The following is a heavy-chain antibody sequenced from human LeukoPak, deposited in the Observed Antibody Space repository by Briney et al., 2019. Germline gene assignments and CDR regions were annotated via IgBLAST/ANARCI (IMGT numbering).Heavy chain of an antibody. V-gene: IGHV3-30*02. CDR2: IPYDGSNK. CDR1: GFTFSNYG. Sequence: GGSLRLSCAASGFTFSNYGMHWVRQAPGKGLEWVAFIPYDGSNKYYADSLQGRFTISRDNSKNTLYLQMNSLRAEDTAVYYCAKEGYCSGGSCYGEYFQHWGQGTLVTVSS. CDR3: AKEGYCSGGSCYGEYFQH. D-gene: IGHD2-15*01. J-gene: IGHJ1*01.